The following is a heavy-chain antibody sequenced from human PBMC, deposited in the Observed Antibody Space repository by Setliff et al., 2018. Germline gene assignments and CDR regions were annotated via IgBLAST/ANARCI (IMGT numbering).Heavy chain of an antibody. CDR2: INPNSGGA. V-gene: IGHV1-2*06. J-gene: IGHJ4*02. CDR3: ARGPFLEWLLYFDY. CDR1: GYTFTGYY. D-gene: IGHD3-3*01. Sequence: VKVSCKASGYTFTGYYMHWVRQAPGQGLEWMGRINPNSGGANYAQKFQGRVTMTRDTSISTAYMELSRLRSDDTAVYYCARGPFLEWLLYFDYWGQGTLVTVSS.